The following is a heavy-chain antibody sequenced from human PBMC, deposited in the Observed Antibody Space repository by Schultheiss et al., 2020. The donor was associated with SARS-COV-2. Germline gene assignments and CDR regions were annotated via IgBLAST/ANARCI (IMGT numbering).Heavy chain of an antibody. D-gene: IGHD1-26*01. CDR1: GGTFSSYT. V-gene: IGHV1-2*02. J-gene: IGHJ4*02. Sequence: ASVKVSCKASGGTFSSYTISWVRQAPGQGLEWMGWINPNSGGTNYAQKFQGRVTMTRDTSISTAYMELSRLRSDDTAVYYCARGWGGAYFPPQWGQGTLVTVSS. CDR2: INPNSGGT. CDR3: ARGWGGAYFPPQ.